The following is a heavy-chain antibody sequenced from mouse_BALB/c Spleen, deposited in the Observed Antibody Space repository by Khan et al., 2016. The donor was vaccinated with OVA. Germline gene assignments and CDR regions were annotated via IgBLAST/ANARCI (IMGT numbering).Heavy chain of an antibody. Sequence: LVKTGASVKISCKASGYPFTAYYIHWVKQSHGESLEWIGFISCYNGASNYNQKFKGKATFTVDTSSSTAYMQFNSLTSEDSAVXYCARDGYHYAMDYWGQGTSVTVSS. V-gene: IGHV1S34*01. CDR2: ISCYNGAS. D-gene: IGHD2-3*01. CDR1: GYPFTAYY. J-gene: IGHJ4*01. CDR3: ARDGYHYAMDY.